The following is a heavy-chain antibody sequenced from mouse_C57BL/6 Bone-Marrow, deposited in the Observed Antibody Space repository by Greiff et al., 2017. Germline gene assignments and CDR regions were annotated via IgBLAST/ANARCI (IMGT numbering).Heavy chain of an antibody. CDR1: GYTFTSYW. CDR2: IHPNSGST. D-gene: IGHD1-1*01. CDR3: ARFLYYYGSSSDY. J-gene: IGHJ2*01. Sequence: VQLQQPGAELVKPGASVKLSCKASGYTFTSYWMHWVKQRPGQGLEWIGMIHPNSGSTNYNEKFKSKATLTVDKSSSTAYMPRSSLTPEDSAVYYCARFLYYYGSSSDYWGQGTTRTVSA. V-gene: IGHV1-64*01.